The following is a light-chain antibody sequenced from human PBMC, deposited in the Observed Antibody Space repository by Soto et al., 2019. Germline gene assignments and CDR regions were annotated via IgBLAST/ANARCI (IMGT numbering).Light chain of an antibody. CDR3: QSYDNSLSAGV. CDR1: SSNIGAGYD. V-gene: IGLV1-40*01. J-gene: IGLJ3*02. CDR2: GNN. Sequence: QSVLTQPPSVSGAPGQRVTISCTGSSSNIGAGYDVHWYQQLPGTAPKLLIYGNNNRPSGVPDRFSGSKSGTSASLAITGLQAEDEGDYYCQSYDNSLSAGVFGGGTKVTVL.